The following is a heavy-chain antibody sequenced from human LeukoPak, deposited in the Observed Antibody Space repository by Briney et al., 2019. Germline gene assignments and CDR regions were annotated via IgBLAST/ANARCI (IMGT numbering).Heavy chain of an antibody. D-gene: IGHD3-10*01. V-gene: IGHV3-20*04. Sequence: GGSLRLSCAASGFTFDDYGMSWVRQAPGKGPDWVSGINWNGGSTGYADSVKGRFTISRDNAKNSLYLQMNSLRAEDTALYYCARVVTMVRGVPYYFDYWGQGTLVTVSS. CDR1: GFTFDDYG. J-gene: IGHJ4*02. CDR3: ARVVTMVRGVPYYFDY. CDR2: INWNGGST.